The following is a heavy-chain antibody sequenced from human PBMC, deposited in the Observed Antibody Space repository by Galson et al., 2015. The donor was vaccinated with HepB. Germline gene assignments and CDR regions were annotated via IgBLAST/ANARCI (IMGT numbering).Heavy chain of an antibody. Sequence: SLRLSCAASGFTFSSYAMHWVRQAPGKGLEWVAVISYDGSNKYYADSVKGRFTISRDNSKNTLYLQMNSLRAEDTAVYYCARVPGDYDFWSGSLDYWGQGT. CDR3: ARVPGDYDFWSGSLDY. CDR1: GFTFSSYA. CDR2: ISYDGSNK. V-gene: IGHV3-30-3*01. J-gene: IGHJ4*02. D-gene: IGHD3-3*01.